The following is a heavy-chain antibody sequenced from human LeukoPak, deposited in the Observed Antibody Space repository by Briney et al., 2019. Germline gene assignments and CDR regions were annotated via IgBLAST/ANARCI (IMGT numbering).Heavy chain of an antibody. J-gene: IGHJ4*02. D-gene: IGHD6-6*01. V-gene: IGHV3-30*04. CDR1: GFTFSSYA. CDR3: ASARYSSSSATFDY. Sequence: GGSLRLSCAASGFTFSSYATHWVRQAPGKGLEWVAVISYDGSNKYYADSVKGRFTISRDNSKNTLYLQMNSLRAEDTAVYYCASARYSSSSATFDYWGQGTLVTVSS. CDR2: ISYDGSNK.